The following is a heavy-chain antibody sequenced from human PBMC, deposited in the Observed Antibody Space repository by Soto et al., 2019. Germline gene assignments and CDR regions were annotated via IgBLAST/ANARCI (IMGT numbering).Heavy chain of an antibody. CDR1: GYTFTSYD. CDR2: MNPNSGNT. J-gene: IGHJ6*03. D-gene: IGHD3-3*01. Sequence: GASVKVSCKASGYTFTSYDINWVRQATGQGLEWMGWMNPNSGNTGYAQKFQGRVTMTRNTSISTAYMELSSLRSEDTAVYYCARGQGDFWSGYLPYYRANYYYMDVWGKGTTVTVSS. CDR3: ARGQGDFWSGYLPYYRANYYYMDV. V-gene: IGHV1-8*01.